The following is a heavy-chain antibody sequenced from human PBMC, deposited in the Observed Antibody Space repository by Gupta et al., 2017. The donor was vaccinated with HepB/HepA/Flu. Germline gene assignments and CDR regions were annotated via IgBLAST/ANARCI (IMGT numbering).Heavy chain of an antibody. CDR3: APWKVHQLLRS. Sequence: EVQLVESRGDLVQPGQSLRLSCTTSGFTFGDYEMTWVRQAPGKGLEWVGFVSTKASGGATQYAASVKGRFTISRDDSKSVAYLQMNSLKIEDTAVYYCAPWKVHQLLRSWGQGTLVTVSS. CDR2: VSTKASGGAT. D-gene: IGHD1-1*01. J-gene: IGHJ5*02. V-gene: IGHV3-49*04. CDR1: GFTFGDYE.